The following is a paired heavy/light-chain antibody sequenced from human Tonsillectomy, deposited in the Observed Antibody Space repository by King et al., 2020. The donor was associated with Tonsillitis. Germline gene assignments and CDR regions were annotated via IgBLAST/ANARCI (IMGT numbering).Heavy chain of an antibody. Sequence: EVQVVESGGGLVQPGRSLRLSCAASGFTFDDFAMHWVRQVPGKGLEWVSGIIWNSGHTGYADSVKGRFTISRDNAKNSLYLEMNSLRGEDTALYYCAKDRSTWTFTALDSWGQGTLVT. CDR1: GFTFDDFA. D-gene: IGHD2-2*01. J-gene: IGHJ4*02. CDR3: AKDRSTWTFTALDS. CDR2: IIWNSGHT. V-gene: IGHV3-9*01.
Light chain of an antibody. Sequence: QSALTQPASVSGSPGQSITISCTGTSSDLDGYNYVSWYQQHPGKVPKLIIYDVSNRPSGVSNRFSGSKSGNTASLTISGLQAEDEADYFCSSYRSGSTLLYVFGTGTRVTVL. CDR1: SSDLDGYNY. CDR2: DVS. V-gene: IGLV2-14*01. J-gene: IGLJ1*01. CDR3: SSYRSGSTLLYV.